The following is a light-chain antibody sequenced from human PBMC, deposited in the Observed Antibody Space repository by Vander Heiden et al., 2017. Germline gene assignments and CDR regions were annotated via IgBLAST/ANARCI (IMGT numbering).Light chain of an antibody. J-gene: IGLJ1*01. Sequence: SVLTQLPSVSGAPGQRVTFSCPGTYSNLGAGYDVYWNQQLPGTAPKLLIYVNNNRPSGVPDRFSGSKSGTSASLAITGLQAEDEADYYCQSYDISLSGDVFGTGTKVTVL. CDR1: YSNLGAGYD. CDR2: VNN. CDR3: QSYDISLSGDV. V-gene: IGLV1-40*01.